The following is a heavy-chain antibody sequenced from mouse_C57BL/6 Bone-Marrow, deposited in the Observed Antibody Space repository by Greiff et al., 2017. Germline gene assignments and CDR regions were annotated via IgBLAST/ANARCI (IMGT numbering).Heavy chain of an antibody. J-gene: IGHJ3*01. CDR2: IHPNSGST. V-gene: IGHV1-64*01. D-gene: IGHD2-5*01. Sequence: VQLQQPGAELVKPGASVKLSCKASGYTFTSYWMHWVKQRPGQGLEWIGMIHPNSGSTNYNEKFKSKATLTVDKSSSTAYMQLSSLTSENSAVYYCARSYCSKFWFAYWGQGTLVTVAA. CDR3: ARSYCSKFWFAY. CDR1: GYTFTSYW.